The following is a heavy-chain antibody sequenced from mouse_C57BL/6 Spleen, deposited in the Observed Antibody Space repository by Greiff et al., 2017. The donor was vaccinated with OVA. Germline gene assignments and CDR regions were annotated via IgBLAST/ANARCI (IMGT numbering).Heavy chain of an antibody. CDR3: ARSYDGYYGFAD. CDR1: GYTFTSYW. V-gene: IGHV1-64*01. Sequence: QVQLQQSGAELVKPGASVKLSCKASGYTFTSYWMNWVKQRPGQGLEWIGMIHPNSGSTNYNEKFKSKATLTVDKSSSTAYMQLSSLTSEDSAVYYCARSYDGYYGFADWGQGTLVTVSA. J-gene: IGHJ3*01. CDR2: IHPNSGST. D-gene: IGHD2-3*01.